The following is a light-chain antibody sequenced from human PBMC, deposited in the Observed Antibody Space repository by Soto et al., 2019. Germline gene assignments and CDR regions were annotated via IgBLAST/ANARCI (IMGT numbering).Light chain of an antibody. CDR3: QQYGSSFT. V-gene: IGKV3-20*01. CDR2: GAS. Sequence: IVLTQSPGTLSLSPGAIATLSCRASQSVSSSYLAWYQQKPGQAPRLLIYGASSRATGIPDRFSGSGSGTDFTLTISRLEPEDFAVYYCQQYGSSFTFGQGTRLENK. J-gene: IGKJ5*01. CDR1: QSVSSSY.